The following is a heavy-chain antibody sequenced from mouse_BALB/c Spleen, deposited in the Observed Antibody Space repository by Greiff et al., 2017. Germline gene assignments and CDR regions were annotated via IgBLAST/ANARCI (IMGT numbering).Heavy chain of an antibody. CDR2: INPYNDGT. CDR1: GYTFTSYV. Sequence: EVQGVESGPELVKPGASVKMSCKASGYTFTSYVMHWVKQKPGQGLEWIGYINPYNDGTKYNEKFKGKATLTSDKSSSTAYMELSSLTSEDSAVYYCARKEGYDGYYYWGQGTTLTVSS. CDR3: ARKEGYDGYYY. J-gene: IGHJ2*01. D-gene: IGHD2-3*01. V-gene: IGHV1-14*01.